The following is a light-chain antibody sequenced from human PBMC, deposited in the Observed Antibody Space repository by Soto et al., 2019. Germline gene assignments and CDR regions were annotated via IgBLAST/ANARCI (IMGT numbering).Light chain of an antibody. CDR3: QSYDRSLNRV. CDR2: ANS. CDR1: SSNIGGTNY. J-gene: IGLJ3*02. Sequence: QSVLTQPPSASGTPGQKVFISCSGSSSNIGGTNYAYWYQQLPGAAPKLLIYANSNRPSGVPDRFSGSKSGTSASLAITGLQAEDEADYYCQSYDRSLNRVFGGGTQLTVL. V-gene: IGLV1-40*01.